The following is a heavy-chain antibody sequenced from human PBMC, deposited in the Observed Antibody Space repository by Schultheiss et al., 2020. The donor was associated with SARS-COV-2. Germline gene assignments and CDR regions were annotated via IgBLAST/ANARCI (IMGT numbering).Heavy chain of an antibody. V-gene: IGHV3-21*01. Sequence: GESLKISCAASGFTVSSNYMSWVRQAPGKGLEWVSSISSSSSYIYYADSVKGRFTISRDNAKNSLYLQMNSLRAEDTAVYYCARDSQYYYDSSGYYRFDYWGQGTLVTVSS. D-gene: IGHD3-22*01. CDR2: ISSSSSYI. J-gene: IGHJ4*02. CDR3: ARDSQYYYDSSGYYRFDY. CDR1: GFTVSSNY.